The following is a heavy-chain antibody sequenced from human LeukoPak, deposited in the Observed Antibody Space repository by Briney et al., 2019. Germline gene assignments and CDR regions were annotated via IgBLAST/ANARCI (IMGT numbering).Heavy chain of an antibody. CDR2: IDPSDSYT. J-gene: IGHJ4*02. D-gene: IGHD6-13*01. Sequence: GESLRSSCKSSGYSFTTYWFNWVRQMPGKGLEWMGRIDPSDSYTNYSPSFQGHVTISANKSISTAYLQWSSLKASDPAMYYCARAYSSSCHCDQWGQGTLVTVSS. CDR3: ARAYSSSCHCDQ. CDR1: GYSFTTYW. V-gene: IGHV5-10-1*01.